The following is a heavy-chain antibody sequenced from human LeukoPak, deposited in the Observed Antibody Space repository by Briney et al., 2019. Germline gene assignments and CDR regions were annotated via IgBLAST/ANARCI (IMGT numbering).Heavy chain of an antibody. CDR3: AKDTPGMGFDY. Sequence: GRSLRLSCAASGFTFDAYAMHWVRQAPGKGLEWVSGITWNSGNIVYADSVKGRFTISRDNAKNSLYLQMDSLRAEDTALYYCAKDTPGMGFDYWGQGTPVTVSS. D-gene: IGHD6-13*01. CDR1: GFTFDAYA. CDR2: ITWNSGNI. J-gene: IGHJ4*02. V-gene: IGHV3-9*01.